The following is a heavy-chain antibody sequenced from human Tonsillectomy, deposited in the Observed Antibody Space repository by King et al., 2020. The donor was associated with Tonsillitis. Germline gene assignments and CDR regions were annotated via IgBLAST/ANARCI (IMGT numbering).Heavy chain of an antibody. Sequence: TLKESGPTLVKPTQTLTLTCTFSGCSLTTSGVGVAWIRQPPGKALEWLALIYWNDDKHYSPSLKTRLTITKDTSKNQVVLTMTNMDPVDTATYYCAHLSYGSGSSRVGFDIWGQGTMVTVSS. J-gene: IGHJ3*02. CDR2: IYWNDDK. CDR1: GCSLTTSGVG. D-gene: IGHD3-10*01. CDR3: AHLSYGSGSSRVGFDI. V-gene: IGHV2-5*01.